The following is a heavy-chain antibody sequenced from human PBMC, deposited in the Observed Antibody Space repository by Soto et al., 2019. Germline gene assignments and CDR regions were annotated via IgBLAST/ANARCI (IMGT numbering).Heavy chain of an antibody. CDR1: GFTFSSYG. J-gene: IGHJ4*02. V-gene: IGHV3-30*18. CDR3: AKDRYSSGWYESVVDY. Sequence: LRLSCAASGFTFSSYGMHWVRQAPGKGLEWVAVISYDGSNKYYADSVKGRFTISRDNSKNTLYLQMNSLRAEDTAVYYCAKDRYSSGWYESVVDYWGQGTLVTVSS. D-gene: IGHD6-19*01. CDR2: ISYDGSNK.